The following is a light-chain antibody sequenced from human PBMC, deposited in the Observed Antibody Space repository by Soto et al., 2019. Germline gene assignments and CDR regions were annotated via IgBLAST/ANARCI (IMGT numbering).Light chain of an antibody. V-gene: IGKV3-11*01. CDR3: QQFCRYPLT. J-gene: IGKJ4*01. CDR1: QSVSSY. Sequence: EIVLTQSPRTLAVSGGERDTVGCRASQSVSSYLAWYQQKPGQAPRLLIYDASNRATGIPARFSGSGSGTDYTLTIRTLEPDDFAVSYCQQFCRYPLTFGGGTKVDIK. CDR2: DAS.